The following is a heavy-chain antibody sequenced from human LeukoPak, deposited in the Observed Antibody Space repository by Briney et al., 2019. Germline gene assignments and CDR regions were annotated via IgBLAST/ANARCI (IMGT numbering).Heavy chain of an antibody. Sequence: GESLQISCKGSGYSFTNNWIGWVRQMPGKGLEWMGITYPGDSNTRYSPSFRGQVTISADKSIGSAYLQWSSLKASDTAMYYCVRSPACSSGTCYPNWFDPWGQGTLVTVSS. D-gene: IGHD2-15*01. CDR2: TYPGDSNT. CDR1: GYSFTNNW. V-gene: IGHV5-51*01. J-gene: IGHJ5*02. CDR3: VRSPACSSGTCYPNWFDP.